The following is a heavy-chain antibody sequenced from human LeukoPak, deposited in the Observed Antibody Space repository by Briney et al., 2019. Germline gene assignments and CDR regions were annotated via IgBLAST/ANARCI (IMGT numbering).Heavy chain of an antibody. D-gene: IGHD2-2*01. Sequence: GGSLRLSCAASGFTFSSYSMNWVRQAPGKGLEWVSSISSSSSYIYYAGSVKGQFTISRDNAKNSLYLQMNSLRAEDTAVYYCAREGVVVPAAPLDYWGQGTLVTVSS. J-gene: IGHJ4*02. CDR2: ISSSSSYI. CDR3: AREGVVVPAAPLDY. V-gene: IGHV3-21*01. CDR1: GFTFSSYS.